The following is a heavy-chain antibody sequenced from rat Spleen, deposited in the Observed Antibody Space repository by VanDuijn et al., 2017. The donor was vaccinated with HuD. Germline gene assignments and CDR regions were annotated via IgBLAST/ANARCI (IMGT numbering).Heavy chain of an antibody. CDR2: ISYEGSGT. Sequence: EVQLVESGGGLVQPGRSLKLSCAASGFTFSDYNMAWVRQAPKKGLEWVATISYEGSGTYYGDSVKGRFTISRDNAKSTLYLQMDSLRSEDTATYYCARHNSGYGYFDFWGPGTMVTVSS. CDR3: ARHNSGYGYFDF. J-gene: IGHJ1*01. V-gene: IGHV5-7*01. D-gene: IGHD4-3*01. CDR1: GFTFSDYN.